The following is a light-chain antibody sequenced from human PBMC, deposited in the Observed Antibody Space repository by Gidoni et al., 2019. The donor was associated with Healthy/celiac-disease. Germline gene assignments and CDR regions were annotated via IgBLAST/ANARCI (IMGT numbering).Light chain of an antibody. V-gene: IGKV1-5*03. J-gene: IGKJ1*01. CDR2: KAS. CDR1: QSISSW. Sequence: DIQMTQSPSTLSASVGDRVTITCRASQSISSWLAWYQQKPGKAPKLLIYKASSLESGVPSRFSGSGSGTEFTLTICSLQPDDFATYYCQQYPGTFGQGTKVEIK. CDR3: QQYPGT.